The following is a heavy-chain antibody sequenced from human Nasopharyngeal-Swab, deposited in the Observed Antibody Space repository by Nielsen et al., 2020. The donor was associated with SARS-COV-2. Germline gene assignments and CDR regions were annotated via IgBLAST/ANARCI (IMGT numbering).Heavy chain of an antibody. J-gene: IGHJ6*02. CDR2: ISYDGSNK. V-gene: IGHV3-30*18. Sequence: GESLKISCAASGFTFSSYGMHWVRQAPGKGLEWVAVISYDGSNKYYADSVKGRFTISRDNSKNTLYLQMNNLRAEDTAVYYCAKTVEYYGSGEGYYGMDVWGQGTTVTVSS. D-gene: IGHD3-10*01. CDR3: AKTVEYYGSGEGYYGMDV. CDR1: GFTFSSYG.